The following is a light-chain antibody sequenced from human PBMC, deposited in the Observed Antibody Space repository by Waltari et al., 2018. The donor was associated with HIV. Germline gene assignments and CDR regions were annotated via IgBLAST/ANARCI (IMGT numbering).Light chain of an antibody. CDR2: GAS. Sequence: EIVLTQSPGTLSLSPGDSATLSCRASQSVSRNPLAWYQQKPCLSPRLLIYGASTRATGIPDRFGGSGSGTDFTLTISRLEPEDSAVYYCQQYATSSYTFGQGTKLEIK. CDR3: QQYATSSYT. CDR1: QSVSRNP. J-gene: IGKJ2*01. V-gene: IGKV3-20*01.